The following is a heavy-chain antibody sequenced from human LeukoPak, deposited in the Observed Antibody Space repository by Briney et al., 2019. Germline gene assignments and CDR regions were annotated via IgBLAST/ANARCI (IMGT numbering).Heavy chain of an antibody. CDR3: AREKRSITIFGVVTYYFDY. Sequence: GGSLRLSCVASGFPFSSYWMTWVRQAPGKGLEWVANIKQDGSKKSYVDSVKGRFTISRDNAKNSLYLQMNSLRAEDTAVYYCAREKRSITIFGVVTYYFDYWGQGTLVTVSS. CDR2: IKQDGSKK. CDR1: GFPFSSYW. J-gene: IGHJ4*02. D-gene: IGHD3-3*01. V-gene: IGHV3-7*03.